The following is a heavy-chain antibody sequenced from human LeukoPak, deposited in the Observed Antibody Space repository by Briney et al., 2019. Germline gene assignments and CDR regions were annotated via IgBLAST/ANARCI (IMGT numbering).Heavy chain of an antibody. D-gene: IGHD5-12*01. V-gene: IGHV3-30*04. CDR1: GFTFSSYA. CDR3: AKDFGYGVDY. Sequence: GGSLRLSCAASGFTFSSYAMHWVRQAPGKGLEWVAVISYDGSNKYYADSVKGRFTISRDNSKNTLYLQMNSLRAEDTAVYCCAKDFGYGVDYWGQGTLVTVSS. CDR2: ISYDGSNK. J-gene: IGHJ4*02.